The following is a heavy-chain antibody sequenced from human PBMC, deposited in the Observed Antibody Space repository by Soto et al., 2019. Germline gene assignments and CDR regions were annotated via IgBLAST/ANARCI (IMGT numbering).Heavy chain of an antibody. CDR3: ARDEGGYDILTGYYKAHHFDY. J-gene: IGHJ4*02. V-gene: IGHV1-2*02. CDR2: INPNSGDT. CDR1: RYTFTDYY. D-gene: IGHD3-9*01. Sequence: ASVKVSCKASRYTFTDYYIHWVRQAPGQGLEWMGWINPNSGDTNYAQRFQGRVTMTRDTSSSTAYMELSRLRSDDTAVYYCARDEGGYDILTGYYKAHHFDYWGQGVPVTVSS.